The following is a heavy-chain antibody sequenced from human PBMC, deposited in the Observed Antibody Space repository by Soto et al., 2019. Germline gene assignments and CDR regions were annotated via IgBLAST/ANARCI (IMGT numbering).Heavy chain of an antibody. CDR3: AKVHLLDLDTAMGPNDY. Sequence: GSLRLSCAASGFTFSIYAMSWVRQAPGKGLEWVSAISGSGGSTYYADSVKGRFTISRDNSKNTLYLQMNSLGAEDTAVYYCAKVHLLDLDTAMGPNDYWGQGTLVTVSS. J-gene: IGHJ4*02. D-gene: IGHD5-18*01. CDR2: ISGSGGST. V-gene: IGHV3-23*01. CDR1: GFTFSIYA.